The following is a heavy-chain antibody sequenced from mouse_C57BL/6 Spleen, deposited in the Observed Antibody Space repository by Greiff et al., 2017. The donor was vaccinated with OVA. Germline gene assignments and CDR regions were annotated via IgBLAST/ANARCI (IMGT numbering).Heavy chain of an antibody. CDR1: GYTFTSYW. J-gene: IGHJ4*01. D-gene: IGHD2-3*01. Sequence: QVQLQQPGAELVMPGASVKLSCKASGYTFTSYWMHWVKQRPGKGLEWIGEIDPSDSYTNYNQKFKGKSTLTVDKSSSTAYMQLSSLTSEDSAVYYCARRVYDGDAMDYWGQGTSVTVSS. CDR2: IDPSDSYT. V-gene: IGHV1-69*01. CDR3: ARRVYDGDAMDY.